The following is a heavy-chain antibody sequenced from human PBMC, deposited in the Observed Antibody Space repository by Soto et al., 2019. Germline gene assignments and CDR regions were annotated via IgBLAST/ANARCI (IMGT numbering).Heavy chain of an antibody. D-gene: IGHD3-3*01. CDR1: GFTFSSYA. J-gene: IGHJ6*02. CDR3: ARGTTIFGVPSPNYGMDV. CDR2: ISYDGSNK. V-gene: IGHV3-30-3*01. Sequence: GGSLRLSCAASGFTFSSYAMHWVRQAPGKGLEWVAVISYDGSNKYYADSVKGRFTISRDNSKNTLYLQMNSLRAEDTAVYYCARGTTIFGVPSPNYGMDVWGQGTTVTVSS.